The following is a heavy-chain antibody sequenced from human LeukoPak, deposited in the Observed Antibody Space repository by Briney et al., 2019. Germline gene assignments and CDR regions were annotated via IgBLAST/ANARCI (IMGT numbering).Heavy chain of an antibody. CDR2: ISSSGSTI. Sequence: GGTLRLSCAASGFTFSSYEMNWVRQAPGKGLEWVSYISSSGSTIYYADSVKGRFTISRDNAKNSLYLQMNSLRAEDTAVYYCARDYVDGYNYYFDYWGQGTLVTVSS. CDR1: GFTFSSYE. J-gene: IGHJ4*02. V-gene: IGHV3-48*03. CDR3: ARDYVDGYNYYFDY. D-gene: IGHD5-24*01.